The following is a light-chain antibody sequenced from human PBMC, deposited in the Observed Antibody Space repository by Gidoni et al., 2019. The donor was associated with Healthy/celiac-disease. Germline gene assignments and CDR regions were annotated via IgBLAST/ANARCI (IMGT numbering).Light chain of an antibody. CDR2: EDN. J-gene: IGLJ2*01. CDR1: SGSIASNY. Sequence: NFMLTQPHSVSESPGKTVTISCTGSSGSIASNYVQWYQQRPGSAPTTVIYEDNQRPSWVPDRFSGSIDSSSNSASLTISGLKTEDEADYYCQSYDSSNRGVVFGGGTKLTVL. CDR3: QSYDSSNRGVV. V-gene: IGLV6-57*02.